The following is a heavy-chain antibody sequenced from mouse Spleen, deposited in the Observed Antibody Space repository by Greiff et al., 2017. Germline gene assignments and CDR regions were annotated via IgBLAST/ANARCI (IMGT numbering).Heavy chain of an antibody. CDR2: ISYDGSN. CDR1: GYSITSGYY. J-gene: IGHJ2*01. V-gene: IGHV3-6*01. Sequence: EVQLQESGPGLVKPSQSLSLTCSVTGYSITSGYYWNWIRQFPGNKLEWMGYISYDGSNNYNPSLKNRISITRDTSKNQFFLKLNSVTTEDTATYYCASSLITTVVPFDCWGQGTTLTVSS. CDR3: ASSLITTVVPFDC. D-gene: IGHD1-1*01.